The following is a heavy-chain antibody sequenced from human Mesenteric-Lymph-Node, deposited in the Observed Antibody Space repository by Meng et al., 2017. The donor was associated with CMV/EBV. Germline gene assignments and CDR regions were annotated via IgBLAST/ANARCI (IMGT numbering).Heavy chain of an antibody. V-gene: IGHV1-69*10. Sequence: SGGTFSTSAISWVRQAPGHGLEWMGGIIPMLDIADYAQNFQGRVTITADKSTSTVYVELSSLRSEDTAVYYCASQSDVVVNHWKWFDPWGQGTLVTVSS. CDR2: IIPMLDIA. J-gene: IGHJ5*02. CDR1: GGTFSTSA. D-gene: IGHD2-15*01. CDR3: ASQSDVVVNHWKWFDP.